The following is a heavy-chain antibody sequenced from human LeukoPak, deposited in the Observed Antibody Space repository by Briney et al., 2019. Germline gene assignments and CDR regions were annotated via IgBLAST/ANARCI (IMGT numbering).Heavy chain of an antibody. V-gene: IGHV3-21*01. J-gene: IGHJ4*02. Sequence: GGSLRLSCAASGFTFSSYSMNWVRQAPGKGLEWVSSISSSSSYIYYANSVKGRFTISRDNAKNSLYLQMNSLRAEDTAVYYCASISSRYCSGGSCYSDRNYWGRGTLVTVSS. CDR2: ISSSSSYI. CDR1: GFTFSSYS. D-gene: IGHD2-15*01. CDR3: ASISSRYCSGGSCYSDRNY.